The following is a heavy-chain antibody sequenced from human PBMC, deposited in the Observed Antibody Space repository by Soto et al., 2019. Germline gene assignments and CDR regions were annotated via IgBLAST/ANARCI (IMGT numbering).Heavy chain of an antibody. CDR1: GYTFTSYG. J-gene: IGHJ5*02. V-gene: IGHV1-18*01. CDR3: AGDLRSIAVAGTYWFDP. CDR2: ISAYNCNT. Sequence: QVQLVQSGAEVKKPGASVKVSCKASGYTFTSYGISWVRQAPGQGLEWMGWISAYNCNTNYAQKLQGRVIMTTDTYTSTAYMELRSLRSDDTAVYYCAGDLRSIAVAGTYWFDPWGQGTLVTVSS. D-gene: IGHD6-19*01.